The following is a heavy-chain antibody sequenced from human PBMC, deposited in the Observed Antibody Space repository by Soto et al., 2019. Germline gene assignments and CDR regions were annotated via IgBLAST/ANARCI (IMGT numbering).Heavy chain of an antibody. CDR3: AQSIAARRGRDYYGMDV. CDR2: IIPIFGTA. J-gene: IGHJ6*02. Sequence: QVQLVQSGAEVKKPGSSVKVSCKASGGTFSSYAISWVRQAPGQGLEWMGGIIPIFGTANYAQKFQGRVTITADESTSTAYMELSSLRSEDTAVYYFAQSIAARRGRDYYGMDVWGQGTTVTVSS. V-gene: IGHV1-69*01. CDR1: GGTFSSYA. D-gene: IGHD6-6*01.